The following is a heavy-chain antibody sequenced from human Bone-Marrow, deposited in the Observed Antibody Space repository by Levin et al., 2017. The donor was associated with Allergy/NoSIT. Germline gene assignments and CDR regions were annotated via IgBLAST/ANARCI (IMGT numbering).Heavy chain of an antibody. D-gene: IGHD6-13*01. CDR1: SDSITNPGHY. CDR2: ISYSRST. V-gene: IGHV4-31*03. J-gene: IGHJ6*03. CDR3: ARNREGLYSSHKYYYYIDA. Sequence: SETLSLTCTVSSDSITNPGHYWSWIRQHPGQGLEWIGYISYSRSTFYSPSLKSRITISSDTSKNQFYLRLNSVTAADAAIYYCARNREGLYSSHKYYYYIDAWGKGTTVTVSS.